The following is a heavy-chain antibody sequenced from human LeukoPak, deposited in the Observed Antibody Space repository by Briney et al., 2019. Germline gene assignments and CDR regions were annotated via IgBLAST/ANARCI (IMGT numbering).Heavy chain of an antibody. CDR1: GFTFSSYA. Sequence: GGSLRLSCAASGFTFSSYAMSRVRQAPGKGLEWVSAISGSGGSTYYADSVKGRFTISRDNSKNTLYLQMNSLRAEDTAVYYRAKGYCSGGSCYSGWFDPWGQGTLVTVSS. D-gene: IGHD2-15*01. CDR3: AKGYCSGGSCYSGWFDP. J-gene: IGHJ5*02. CDR2: ISGSGGST. V-gene: IGHV3-23*01.